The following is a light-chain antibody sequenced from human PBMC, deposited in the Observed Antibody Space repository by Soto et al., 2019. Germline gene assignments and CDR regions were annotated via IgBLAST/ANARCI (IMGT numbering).Light chain of an antibody. CDR3: QQRSNWPPEVT. Sequence: EIVLTQSPDTLSLSPGERATLSCRASQSVGSSLAWYQQKPGQAPRLLIYDASNRATGIPARFSGSGSGTDFTLTISSLDPEDFAVYYCQQRSNWPPEVTFGPGTKVDIK. J-gene: IGKJ3*01. CDR1: QSVGSS. CDR2: DAS. V-gene: IGKV3-11*01.